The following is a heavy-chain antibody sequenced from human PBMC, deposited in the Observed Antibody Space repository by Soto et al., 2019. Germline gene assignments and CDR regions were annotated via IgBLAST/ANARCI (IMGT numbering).Heavy chain of an antibody. V-gene: IGHV4-39*01. CDR2: VYYSGTT. J-gene: IGHJ5*02. D-gene: IGHD4-4*01. CDR1: GGSIRTSPFY. Sequence: PSETLSLTCSVSGGSIRTSPFYWAWIRQPPGKGLEWIGSVYYSGTTYRNPSLKSRATIFVETSKNQFSLKLSSLTAADTAVYYCAHISDYRNYGWFDPWGQGSMVTVSS. CDR3: AHISDYRNYGWFDP.